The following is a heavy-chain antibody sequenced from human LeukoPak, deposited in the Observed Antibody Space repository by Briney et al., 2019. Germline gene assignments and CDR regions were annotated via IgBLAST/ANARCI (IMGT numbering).Heavy chain of an antibody. Sequence: GGSLRLSCAASGFTFSDYYMSWIRQAPGKGLEWVSYISSSGSTIYYADSVKGRFTISRDNAKNSLYLEMNSLRTEDTAIYFCASQRGHSYGAAERWGQGTLVTVSS. CDR1: GFTFSDYY. CDR2: ISSSGSTI. D-gene: IGHD5-18*01. V-gene: IGHV3-11*01. CDR3: ASQRGHSYGAAER. J-gene: IGHJ4*02.